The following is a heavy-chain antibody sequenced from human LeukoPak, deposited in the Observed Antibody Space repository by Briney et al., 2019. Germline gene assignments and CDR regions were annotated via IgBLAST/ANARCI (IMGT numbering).Heavy chain of an antibody. Sequence: GGSLRLSCAASGFTFSSYAMNWVRQAPGKGLEWVSAISGSGGSTYYADSVKGRFTISRDNSKNTLYLQMNSVRAEDTAVYYWAKGRGSRVFASSASWGQGTLVTVSS. D-gene: IGHD2-8*01. V-gene: IGHV3-23*01. CDR1: GFTFSSYA. CDR3: AKGRGSRVFASSAS. J-gene: IGHJ5*02. CDR2: ISGSGGST.